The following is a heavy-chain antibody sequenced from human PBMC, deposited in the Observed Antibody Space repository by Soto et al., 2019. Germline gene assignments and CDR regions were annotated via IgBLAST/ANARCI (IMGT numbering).Heavy chain of an antibody. CDR3: ATRYSGYRGHFDY. D-gene: IGHD5-12*01. CDR1: GDSIGTGGYY. CDR2: VYYTGST. Sequence: QLQESGPGLVKPSQTLSLTCTVSGDSIGTGGYYCSWIRQYPGKGLECIGYVYYTGSTYYNPSLKSRVTISVDTSKNQFSLKLSSVTAADTAVYYCATRYSGYRGHFDYWGQGSLVTVSS. V-gene: IGHV4-31*03. J-gene: IGHJ4*02.